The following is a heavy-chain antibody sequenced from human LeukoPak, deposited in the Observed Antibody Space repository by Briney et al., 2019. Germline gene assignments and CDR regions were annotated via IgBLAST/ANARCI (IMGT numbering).Heavy chain of an antibody. J-gene: IGHJ4*02. D-gene: IGHD6-19*01. CDR2: ISGGGSST. CDR1: GFTVSNNY. Sequence: GGSLRLSCAASGFTVSNNYMNWVRQAPGKGLEWISTISGGGSSTYYADSVKGRFTISRDNSKNTLYLQMNSLRAGDTAVYYCAKRESSGKYFDYWGQGTLVTVSS. CDR3: AKRESSGKYFDY. V-gene: IGHV3-23*01.